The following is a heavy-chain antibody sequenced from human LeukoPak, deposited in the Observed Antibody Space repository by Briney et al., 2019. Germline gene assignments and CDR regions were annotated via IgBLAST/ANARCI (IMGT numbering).Heavy chain of an antibody. D-gene: IGHD5-12*01. V-gene: IGHV3-23*01. CDR3: AKSLLRLGLVGV. Sequence: GGSLRLSCAASGFTFSSYGMTWVRQAPGKGLEWVSAMSDGGGNICYADSVKGRFTISRDNSKNTLYLQMNSLRAEDTAVNYCAKSLLRLGLVGVWGKGTTVTISS. J-gene: IGHJ6*04. CDR1: GFTFSSYG. CDR2: MSDGGGNI.